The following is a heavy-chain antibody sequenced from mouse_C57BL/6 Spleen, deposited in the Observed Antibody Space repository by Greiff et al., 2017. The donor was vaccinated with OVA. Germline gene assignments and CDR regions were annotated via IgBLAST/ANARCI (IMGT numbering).Heavy chain of an antibody. CDR1: GFTFSSYA. J-gene: IGHJ2*01. CDR2: ISSGGDYI. Sequence: VQLKEPGEGLVKPGGSLKLSCAASGFTFSSYAMSWVRQTPEKRLEWVAYISSGGDYIYYADTVKGRFTISRDTAWNTLYLQLSSLKSEDTAMYYCTRTYSSSYPFDYWGQGTTLTVSS. D-gene: IGHD1-1*01. CDR3: TRTYSSSYPFDY. V-gene: IGHV5-9-1*02.